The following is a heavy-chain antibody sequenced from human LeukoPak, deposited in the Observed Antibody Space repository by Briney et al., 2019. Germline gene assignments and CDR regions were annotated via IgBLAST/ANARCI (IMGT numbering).Heavy chain of an antibody. V-gene: IGHV3-7*03. D-gene: IGHD3-3*01. CDR2: IKNDGTVK. Sequence: PGGSLTLSCAASGFTFSYHWMTWVRQAPGKGLEWVANIKNDGTVKNYVDSVKGRFTISRDNAKNSLYLQMNSLRAEDTAVYYCARGPLGDDFWSGYTFDYWGQGTLVTVSS. CDR1: GFTFSYHW. J-gene: IGHJ4*02. CDR3: ARGPLGDDFWSGYTFDY.